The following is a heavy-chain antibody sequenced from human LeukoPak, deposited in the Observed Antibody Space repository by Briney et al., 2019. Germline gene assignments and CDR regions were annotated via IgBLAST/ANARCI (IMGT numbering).Heavy chain of an antibody. J-gene: IGHJ3*02. Sequence: PGGSLILSCAASGFTFDDYAMHWVRQAPGKGLEWVSGISWNSGSIGYADSVKGRFTISRDNAKNSLYLQMNSLRAEDTALYYCAKDKEGIAVAGDAFDIWGQGTMVTVSS. CDR1: GFTFDDYA. D-gene: IGHD6-19*01. V-gene: IGHV3-9*01. CDR3: AKDKEGIAVAGDAFDI. CDR2: ISWNSGSI.